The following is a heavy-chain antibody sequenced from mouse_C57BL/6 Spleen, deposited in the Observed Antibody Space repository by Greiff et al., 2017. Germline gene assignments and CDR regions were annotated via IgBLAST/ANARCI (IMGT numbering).Heavy chain of an antibody. CDR3: AKQGDGEYAMDY. Sequence: QVQLQQSGPGLVAPSPSLSLTCTVSGYSLTSYGVDWVRQTPGKGLEWLGVIRGGGSSNYNSALMSRLSISKDNSKSQVFFKMNSRQTDDTAMYYCAKQGDGEYAMDYWGQGTSVTVSS. J-gene: IGHJ4*01. CDR2: IRGGGSS. D-gene: IGHD2-13*01. CDR1: GYSLTSYG. V-gene: IGHV2-9*01.